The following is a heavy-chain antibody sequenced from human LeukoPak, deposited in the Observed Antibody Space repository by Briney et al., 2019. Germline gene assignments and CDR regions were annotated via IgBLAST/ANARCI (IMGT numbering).Heavy chain of an antibody. D-gene: IGHD4/OR15-4a*01. CDR2: IGGGGRDT. V-gene: IGHV3-23*01. Sequence: MSWVRQAPGKGLEWLSTIGGGGRDTFYADSVKGRFTVSRDNSKNTLYLQMSSLRAEDTAVYFCAKNRGANYYNYYMDVWGKGTTVTVSS. J-gene: IGHJ6*03. CDR3: AKNRGANYYNYYMDV.